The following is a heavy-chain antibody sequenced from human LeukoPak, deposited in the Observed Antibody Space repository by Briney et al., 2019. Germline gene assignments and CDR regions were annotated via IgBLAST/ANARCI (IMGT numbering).Heavy chain of an antibody. CDR2: IYHRGST. V-gene: IGHV4-34*01. CDR3: ARVRVPDYYYYYMDV. Sequence: SETLSLTCAVYGGSFSGYYWAWIRQPPGKGLEWIGSIYHRGSTYYNPSLKSRVTMSVDTSRNQFSLKLSSVTAADTAVYYCARVRVPDYYYYYMDVWGKGTTVTVSS. J-gene: IGHJ6*03. D-gene: IGHD3-10*01. CDR1: GGSFSGYY.